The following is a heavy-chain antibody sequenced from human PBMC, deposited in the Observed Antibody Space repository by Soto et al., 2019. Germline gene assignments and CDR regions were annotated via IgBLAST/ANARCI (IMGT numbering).Heavy chain of an antibody. CDR3: TTDYYDNSGYYYGMDV. V-gene: IGHV3-15*07. D-gene: IGHD3-22*01. J-gene: IGHJ6*02. CDR2: IKSKTDGGTI. CDR1: GFTFSNAW. Sequence: GGSLRLSCVASGFTFSNAWMNWVRQAPGKGLEWVGRIKSKTDGGTIAYAAPVKGRFTISRDDSKNTLYLQMNSLKTEDTVVYYCTTDYYDNSGYYYGMDVWGQGTTVTVSS.